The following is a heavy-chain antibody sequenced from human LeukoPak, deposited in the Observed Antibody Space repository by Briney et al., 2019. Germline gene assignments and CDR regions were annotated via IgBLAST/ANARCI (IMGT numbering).Heavy chain of an antibody. Sequence: GGSLRLSCAASGFTFSSYEMNWVRQAPGKGLEWVSYISSSGSTIYYADSVKGRSTISRDNAKNSLYLQMNSLRAEDTAVYYCARVRWKVGATDYWGQGTLVTVSS. CDR1: GFTFSSYE. D-gene: IGHD1-26*01. J-gene: IGHJ4*02. CDR3: ARVRWKVGATDY. CDR2: ISSSGSTI. V-gene: IGHV3-48*03.